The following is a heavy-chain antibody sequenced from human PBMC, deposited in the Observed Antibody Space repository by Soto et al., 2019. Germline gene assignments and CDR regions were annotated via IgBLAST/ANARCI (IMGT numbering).Heavy chain of an antibody. J-gene: IGHJ4*02. Sequence: GGSPRLSCAPPRFPLSSYLMNLGPPAPGKGLEWVANIKQDGSEKYYVDSVKGRFTISRDSAKNSLYLQMNSLRAEDTAVYYCARGYYDSSGSHFDYWGQGTLVNVSS. CDR3: ARGYYDSSGSHFDY. CDR1: RFPLSSYL. CDR2: IKQDGSEK. V-gene: IGHV3-7*05. D-gene: IGHD3-22*01.